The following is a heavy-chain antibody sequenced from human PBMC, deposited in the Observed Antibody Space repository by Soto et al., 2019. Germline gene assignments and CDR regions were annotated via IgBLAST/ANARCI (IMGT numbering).Heavy chain of an antibody. CDR3: ARDWTASCAGDCASAKLFAP. J-gene: IGHJ5*02. V-gene: IGHV1-18*01. CDR1: GYTFTSYG. D-gene: IGHD2-21*02. CDR2: ISPYTGNT. Sequence: QVQLVQSGAEVKKPGASVKVSCKASGYTFTSYGISWVRQAPGQGLEWMGWISPYTGNTNYAQKLQGRVTMTTDTSTTDYMKLRRLRCDVATVYYCARDWTASCAGDCASAKLFAPWGLGTPVTVSS.